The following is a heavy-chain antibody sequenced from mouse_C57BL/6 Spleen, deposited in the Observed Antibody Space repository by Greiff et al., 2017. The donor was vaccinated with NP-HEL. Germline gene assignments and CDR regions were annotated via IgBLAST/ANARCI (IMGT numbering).Heavy chain of an antibody. V-gene: IGHV1-64*01. CDR1: GYTFTSYW. CDR3: ASLTGPSFAY. D-gene: IGHD4-1*01. CDR2: IHPNSGRT. J-gene: IGHJ3*01. Sequence: VQLQQSGAELVKPGASVKLSCKASGYTFTSYWMHWVKQRPGQGLEWIGMIHPNSGRTNYNEKFKSKATLTVDKSSSTAYMQLSSLTSEDSAVYYSASLTGPSFAYWGQGTLVTVSA.